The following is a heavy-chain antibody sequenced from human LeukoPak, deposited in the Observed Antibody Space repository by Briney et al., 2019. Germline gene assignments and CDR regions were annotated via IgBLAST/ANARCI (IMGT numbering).Heavy chain of an antibody. CDR1: GFTFSSYA. CDR3: PKEVDTAMPNFDY. J-gene: IGHJ4*02. V-gene: IGHV3-23*01. D-gene: IGHD5-18*01. Sequence: PGGSLRLSCAASGFTFSSYAMSWVHPAPRKGLEWVSAISGSGGSTYYAESVKGRFTICRDNSKNSLYLQMNSLRSEDTALYYYPKEVDTAMPNFDYWGERTPGTVPS. CDR2: ISGSGGST.